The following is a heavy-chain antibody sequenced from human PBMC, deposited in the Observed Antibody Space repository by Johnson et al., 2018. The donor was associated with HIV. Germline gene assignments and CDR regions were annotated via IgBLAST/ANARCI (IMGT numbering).Heavy chain of an antibody. V-gene: IGHV3-11*04. Sequence: VQLVESGGGLVQPGGSLRLSCAASGFTVSSNYMSWVRQAPGKGLEWVSYISGSGGAIYYADSVKGRFTISRGNAKNSLYLQMNSLRAGDTAVYYCVRGLYSSAWYFGDLDAFDIWGQGTMVTVSS. CDR2: ISGSGGAI. CDR3: VRGLYSSAWYFGDLDAFDI. D-gene: IGHD6-19*01. CDR1: GFTVSSNY. J-gene: IGHJ3*02.